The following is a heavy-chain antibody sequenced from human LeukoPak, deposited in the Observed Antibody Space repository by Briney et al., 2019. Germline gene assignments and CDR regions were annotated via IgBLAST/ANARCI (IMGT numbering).Heavy chain of an antibody. CDR3: ARYGPAGNSAGEINNWFDP. CDR1: GGSISSYY. Sequence: PSETLSLTCTVAGGSISSYYWSWIRQPPGKGLEWIGYIYYSGSTNYNPSLKSRVTISVDTSKNQFSLKLSSVTAAGTAVYYCARYGPAGNSAGEINNWFDPWGQGTLVTVSS. D-gene: IGHD1-7*01. V-gene: IGHV4-59*01. J-gene: IGHJ5*02. CDR2: IYYSGST.